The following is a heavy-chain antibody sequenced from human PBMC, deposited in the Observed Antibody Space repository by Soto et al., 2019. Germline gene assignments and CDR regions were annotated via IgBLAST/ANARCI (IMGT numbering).Heavy chain of an antibody. V-gene: IGHV1-69*13. D-gene: IGHD6-6*01. CDR1: GGTFRSYS. CDR3: ARDLRRSIEASLYGIDV. J-gene: IGHJ6*02. CDR2: IIPIFGTA. Sequence: SGHVTCTDSGGTFRSYSSSWVRQAPGQGLEWMGGIIPIFGTANYAQKFQGRVTITADESTSTAYMELSSLRSEDPAVYYCARDLRRSIEASLYGIDVWGQGTTVTVS.